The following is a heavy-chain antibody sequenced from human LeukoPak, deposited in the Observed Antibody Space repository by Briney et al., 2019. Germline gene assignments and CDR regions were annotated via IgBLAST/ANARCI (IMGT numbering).Heavy chain of an antibody. CDR2: INPNRGGT. Sequence: ASVKVSCKASGYTFTDYYIYWVRQAPGQGLEWMGWINPNRGGTNYAQKLQGRVTMTTDTSTSTAYMELRSLRSDDTAVYYCARDLDGSYPYYFDYWGQGTLVTVSS. J-gene: IGHJ4*02. CDR1: GYTFTDYY. D-gene: IGHD1-26*01. V-gene: IGHV1-2*02. CDR3: ARDLDGSYPYYFDY.